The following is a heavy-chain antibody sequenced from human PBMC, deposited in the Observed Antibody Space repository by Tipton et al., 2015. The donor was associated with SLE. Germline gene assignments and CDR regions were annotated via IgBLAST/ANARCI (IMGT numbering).Heavy chain of an antibody. Sequence: SLRLSCEASGFIFNDYSMNWVRQAPGKGLEWLSSINSGSTYIDYTDSVRGRFTVSRDYARNTLYLQINSLGNDDTAVYYCANEGGTSSRAGYFEHWGQGSLVTVSS. CDR2: INSGSTYI. CDR1: GFIFNDYS. D-gene: IGHD6-6*01. CDR3: ANEGGTSSRAGYFEH. V-gene: IGHV3-21*01. J-gene: IGHJ1*01.